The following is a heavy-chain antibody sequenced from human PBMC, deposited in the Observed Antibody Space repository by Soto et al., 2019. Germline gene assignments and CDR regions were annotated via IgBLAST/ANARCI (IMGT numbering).Heavy chain of an antibody. CDR2: ISSGSTI. CDR1: GFTFSSYE. V-gene: IGHV3-48*03. Sequence: PGGSLRLSCAASGFTFSSYEMNWVRQAPGKGLEWVSYISSGSTIYYADSVKGRFTISRDNAKNSLYLQMNSLRAEDTAVYYCARAFYYDSSGYYDYWGQGTLVTVSS. J-gene: IGHJ4*02. CDR3: ARAFYYDSSGYYDY. D-gene: IGHD3-22*01.